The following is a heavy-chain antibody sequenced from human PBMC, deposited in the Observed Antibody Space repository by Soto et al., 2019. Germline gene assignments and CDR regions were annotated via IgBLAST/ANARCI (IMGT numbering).Heavy chain of an antibody. D-gene: IGHD6-6*01. CDR1: GGSISRGGYY. CDR3: ARAPELANWFDP. V-gene: IGHV4-31*03. CDR2: TYYSGST. Sequence: PSETLSLTCTVSGGSISRGGYYWSWIRQHPGKGLEWIGYTYYSGSTYYNPSLKSRVTISVDTSKKQFSLKLSSVTAADTAVYYCARAPELANWFDPWGQGTLVTVSS. J-gene: IGHJ5*02.